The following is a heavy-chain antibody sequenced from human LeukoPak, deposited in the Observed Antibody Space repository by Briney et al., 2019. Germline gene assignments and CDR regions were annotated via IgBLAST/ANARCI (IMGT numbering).Heavy chain of an antibody. J-gene: IGHJ5*02. D-gene: IGHD1-26*01. V-gene: IGHV1-69*13. CDR1: GGTFSSYA. Sequence: SVKVSRKASGGTFSSYAISWVRQAPGRGLEWMGGIIPIFGTANYAQKFQGRVTITADESTSTAYMELSSLRSEDTAVYYCARDGRKAGPNWFDPWGQGTLVTVSS. CDR2: IIPIFGTA. CDR3: ARDGRKAGPNWFDP.